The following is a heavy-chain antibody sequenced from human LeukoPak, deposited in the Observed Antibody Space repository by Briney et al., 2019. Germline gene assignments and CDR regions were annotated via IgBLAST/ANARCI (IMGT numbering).Heavy chain of an antibody. J-gene: IGHJ4*02. CDR3: ARRSCASGTYEDY. CDR1: GYTFTGYY. CDR2: INPHNGGT. V-gene: IGHV1-2*02. D-gene: IGHD3-10*01. Sequence: ASVKVSCKASGYTFTGYYMHWVRQAPGQGLEWMGWINPHNGGTNYAQKFQGRVTMTRDTSISTAYMELSSLKSDDTAVYYCARRSCASGTYEDYWGQGTLVTVSS.